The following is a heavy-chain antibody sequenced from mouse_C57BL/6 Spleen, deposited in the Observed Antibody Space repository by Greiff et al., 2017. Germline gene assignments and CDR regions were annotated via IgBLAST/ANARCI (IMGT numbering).Heavy chain of an antibody. CDR1: GYSITSGYY. D-gene: IGHD2-1*01. Sequence: EVQLQQSGPGLVKPSQSLSLTCSVTGYSITSGYYWNWIRQFPGNKLEWMGYISYDGSNNYNPSLKNRISITRDTSKNQFFLKLKSVTTEDTATYYCARERVWGNSPYAMDYWGQGTSVTVSS. CDR2: ISYDGSN. V-gene: IGHV3-6*01. CDR3: ARERVWGNSPYAMDY. J-gene: IGHJ4*01.